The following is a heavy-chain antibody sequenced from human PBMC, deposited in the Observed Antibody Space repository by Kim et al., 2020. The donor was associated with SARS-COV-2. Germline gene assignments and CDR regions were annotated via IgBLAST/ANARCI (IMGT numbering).Heavy chain of an antibody. J-gene: IGHJ4*02. CDR2: INTNSGNP. D-gene: IGHD1-26*01. CDR3: ARDGIDGAHFDY. V-gene: IGHV7-4-1*02. Sequence: ASVKVSCKGSGYRFTTYGINWVRQAPGQGLEWMGWINTNSGNPTYAQGFTRRFVFSWDTSVSTAYLQINSLKPEDTALYYCARDGIDGAHFDYWGQGTLVTVAS. CDR1: GYRFTTYG.